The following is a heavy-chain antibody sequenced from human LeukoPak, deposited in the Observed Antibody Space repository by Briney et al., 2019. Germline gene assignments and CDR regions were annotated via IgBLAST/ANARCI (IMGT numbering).Heavy chain of an antibody. J-gene: IGHJ4*02. CDR2: IHSSGSP. D-gene: IGHD2-2*01. CDR1: GGSVSSYY. CDR3: ARGGSPFCISPSCQGAFAS. Sequence: SETLSLTCTVSGGSVSSYYWSWVRQPPGKGPEWIGYIHSSGSPNYNPSLKSRVTISVDTSKNHFSLNLSSVTAADTAVYYCARGGSPFCISPSCQGAFASWGQGTLVTVSS. V-gene: IGHV4-59*02.